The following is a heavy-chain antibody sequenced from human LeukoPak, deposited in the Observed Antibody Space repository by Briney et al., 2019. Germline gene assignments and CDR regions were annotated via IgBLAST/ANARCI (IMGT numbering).Heavy chain of an antibody. CDR2: IYTSGST. CDR3: ARGSVDYGDYDEGPPSHYMDV. V-gene: IGHV4-4*07. J-gene: IGHJ6*03. D-gene: IGHD4-17*01. Sequence: SETLSLTCTVSGGSISSYYWSWIRQPTGKGLEWIGRIYTSGSTNYNPSLKSRVTMSVDTSKNQFSLKLSSVTAADTAVYYCARGSVDYGDYDEGPPSHYMDVWGKGTTVTVSS. CDR1: GGSISSYY.